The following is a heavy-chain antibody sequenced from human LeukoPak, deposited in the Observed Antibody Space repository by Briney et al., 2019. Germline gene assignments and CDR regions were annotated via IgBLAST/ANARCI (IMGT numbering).Heavy chain of an antibody. D-gene: IGHD3-10*01. J-gene: IGHJ6*02. CDR1: GFIFSSYE. CDR2: ISSSGSTI. CDR3: ARDWRYYGSGSCYRASASMDV. Sequence: PGGSLRLSCAASGFIFSSYEMNWVRQAPGKGLEWVSYISSSGSTIYYADSVKGRFTISRDNAKNSLYLQMNSLRAEDTAVYYCARDWRYYGSGSCYRASASMDVWGQGTTVTVSS. V-gene: IGHV3-48*03.